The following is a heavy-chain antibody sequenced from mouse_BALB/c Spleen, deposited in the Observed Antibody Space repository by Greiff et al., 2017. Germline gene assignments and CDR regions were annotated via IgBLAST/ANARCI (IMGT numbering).Heavy chain of an antibody. Sequence: EVKLVESGGGLVQPGGSRKLSCAASGFTFSSFGMHWVRQAPEKGLEWVAYISSGSSTIYYADTVKGRFTISRDNPKNTLFLQMTSLRSEDTAMYYCARSLGNYYAMDYWGQGTSVTVSS. D-gene: IGHD4-1*01. V-gene: IGHV5-17*02. CDR3: ARSLGNYYAMDY. CDR1: GFTFSSFG. CDR2: ISSGSSTI. J-gene: IGHJ4*01.